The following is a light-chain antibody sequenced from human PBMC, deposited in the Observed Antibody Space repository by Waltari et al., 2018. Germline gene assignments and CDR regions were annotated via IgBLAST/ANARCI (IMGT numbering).Light chain of an antibody. CDR2: AAS. V-gene: IGKV1-17*01. CDR3: LQYDINPFT. Sequence: DIQMTQSPSSLSVSVGERVTITCRASQGISTYLNGYQQKPGKAPKRLIYAASSLESGVPSRFSGSGSGTDFTLTISSLQPEDFATYFCLQYDINPFTFGPGTTLDIK. J-gene: IGKJ3*01. CDR1: QGISTY.